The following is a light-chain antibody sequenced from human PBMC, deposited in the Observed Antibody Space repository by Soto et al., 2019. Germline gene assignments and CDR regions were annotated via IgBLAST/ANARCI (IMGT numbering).Light chain of an antibody. CDR2: DAS. V-gene: IGKV3-11*01. CDR3: QQRSNGYT. Sequence: EIVLTQSPATLSLSPGERATLSCRASQSVSSYLAWYQQKPGQAPRLLIYDASNRATGIPARFSGSGSGTDFTLTISRLEPEDFAVYFCQQRSNGYTFGQGTKLEIK. CDR1: QSVSSY. J-gene: IGKJ2*01.